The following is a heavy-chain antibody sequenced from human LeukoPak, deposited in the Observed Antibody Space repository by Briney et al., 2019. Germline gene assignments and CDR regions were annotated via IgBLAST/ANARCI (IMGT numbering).Heavy chain of an antibody. D-gene: IGHD5/OR15-5a*01. V-gene: IGHV3-30*18. CDR3: AKDSTFDY. CDR2: ISYDGSNK. J-gene: IGHJ4*02. Sequence: GGSLRLSCAASGFTFDDYGMNWVRQAPGKGLEWVAVISYDGSNKYYADSVKGRFTISRDNSKNTLYLQMNSLRAEDTAVYYCAKDSTFDYWGQGTLVTVSS. CDR1: GFTFDDYG.